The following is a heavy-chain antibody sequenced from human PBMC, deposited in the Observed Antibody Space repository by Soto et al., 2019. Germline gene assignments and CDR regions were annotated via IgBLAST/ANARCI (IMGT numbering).Heavy chain of an antibody. J-gene: IGHJ5*02. V-gene: IGHV4-30-4*01. CDR2: VYYNGIK. CDR1: GDSISSGDYY. CDR3: ARGIQEGFAP. D-gene: IGHD5-18*01. Sequence: SETLSLTCTVSGDSISSGDYYGSWIRQSPGKGLEWIAYVYYNGIKHYNPSLRSRVVISLDASKNQFFLNLTSVTAADAAVYSCARGIQEGFAPLGQGTLVTVSS.